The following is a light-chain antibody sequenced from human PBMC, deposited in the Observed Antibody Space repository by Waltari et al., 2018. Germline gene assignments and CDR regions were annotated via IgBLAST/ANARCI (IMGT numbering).Light chain of an antibody. V-gene: IGLV1-51*02. J-gene: IGLJ7*01. CDR2: EDS. Sequence: QSVLTQPPSVSAAPGQRVTISCSGGPSNIGNNYVSWYRPFPGTAPKLLIYEDSERPSGVPGRFSGSKSGTSATLDITGLQAGDEADYYCGTWDSSLSGAVFGGGTHLTVL. CDR1: PSNIGNNY. CDR3: GTWDSSLSGAV.